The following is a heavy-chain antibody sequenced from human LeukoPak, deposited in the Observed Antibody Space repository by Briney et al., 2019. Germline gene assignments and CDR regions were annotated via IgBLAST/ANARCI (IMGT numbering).Heavy chain of an antibody. CDR2: IIPIFGTA. D-gene: IGHD6-19*01. Sequence: SVKVSCKASGGTFSSYAINWVRQAPGQGLERMGGIIPIFGTANYAQKFQGRVTITADKSTSTAYMELSSLRSEDTAVYYCARDNFSSAPFAYYYYYYMDVWGKGTTVTISS. CDR3: ARDNFSSAPFAYYYYYYMDV. V-gene: IGHV1-69*06. J-gene: IGHJ6*03. CDR1: GGTFSSYA.